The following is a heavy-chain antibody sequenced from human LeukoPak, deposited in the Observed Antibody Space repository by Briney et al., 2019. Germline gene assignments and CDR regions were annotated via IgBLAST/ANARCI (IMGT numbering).Heavy chain of an antibody. J-gene: IGHJ2*01. CDR1: GGSISISSYY. D-gene: IGHD2-15*01. CDR2: IYYSGST. Sequence: SETLSLTCTVSGGSISISSYYWGWIRQPPGKGLEWIGRIYYSGSTYYNPSLKIRVTISVGTSKTQFSLKLSAVTAPGTAVYYCARDGGGYCSGGSCYPIMYFDLWGRGTLVTVSS. CDR3: ARDGGGYCSGGSCYPIMYFDL. V-gene: IGHV4-39*02.